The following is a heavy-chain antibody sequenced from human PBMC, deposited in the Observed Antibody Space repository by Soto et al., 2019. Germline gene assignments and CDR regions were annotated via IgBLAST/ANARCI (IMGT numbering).Heavy chain of an antibody. D-gene: IGHD3-10*01. CDR1: GFTFSSYA. Sequence: WGSLRLSCAASGFTFSSYAMSWVRQAPGKGLEWVSAISGSGGSTYYADSVKGRFTISRDNPKNTLYLQMNSLRAEGTAVYYCAKHVGSGTFDWFDPWGQGTLVTVSS. CDR2: ISGSGGST. CDR3: AKHVGSGTFDWFDP. J-gene: IGHJ5*02. V-gene: IGHV3-23*01.